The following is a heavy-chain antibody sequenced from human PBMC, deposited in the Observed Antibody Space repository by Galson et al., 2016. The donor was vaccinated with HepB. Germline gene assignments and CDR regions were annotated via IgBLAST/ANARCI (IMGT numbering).Heavy chain of an antibody. CDR2: IKEDGSKK. D-gene: IGHD4-23*01. J-gene: IGHJ1*01. CDR1: AFSFTSYW. Sequence: SLRLSCAASAFSFTSYWMSWVRQAPGKGLEWVATIKEDGSKKYCVDSVKGRFTISRDNAKNFVYLQMNSLRAEDTAVYSCARGSYGGKRWQYLQHWGQGTLVIVSS. CDR3: ARGSYGGKRWQYLQH. V-gene: IGHV3-7*05.